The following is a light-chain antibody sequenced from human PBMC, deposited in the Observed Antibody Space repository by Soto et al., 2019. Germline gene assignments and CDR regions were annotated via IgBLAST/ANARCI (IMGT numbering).Light chain of an antibody. V-gene: IGKV3D-15*01. Sequence: DIVLTQSPATLSLSPGDRVTLSCRASQSVSNNLAWYQQKPGQAPRLLIYGASTRATGIPARFSGSGSGTEFTLTISTLQSEDFPVYYCQQYNNWPLTFGGGTKVDIK. CDR1: QSVSNN. CDR3: QQYNNWPLT. J-gene: IGKJ4*01. CDR2: GAS.